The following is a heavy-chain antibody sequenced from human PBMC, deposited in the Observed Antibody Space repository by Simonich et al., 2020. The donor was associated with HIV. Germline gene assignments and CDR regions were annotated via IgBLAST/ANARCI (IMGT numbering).Heavy chain of an antibody. CDR3: ARGYYYDSSGYYPNWYFDL. J-gene: IGHJ2*01. CDR2: IIPIFTTA. Sequence: QVQLVQSGAEVKKPGSSVKVSCKASGGTFSSYAISWVRQAPGQGLEWMGGIIPIFTTANYAQKFQGRVTITADESTSTAYMELSSLRSEDTAVYYCARGYYYDSSGYYPNWYFDLWGRGTLVTVSS. CDR1: GGTFSSYA. V-gene: IGHV1-69*13. D-gene: IGHD3-22*01.